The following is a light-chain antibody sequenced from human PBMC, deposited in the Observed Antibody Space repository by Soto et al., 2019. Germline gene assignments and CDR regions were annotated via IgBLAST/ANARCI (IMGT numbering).Light chain of an antibody. CDR1: QSVSRSY. J-gene: IGKJ5*01. CDR3: HHYET. Sequence: EIVLTHSPGTLSLSPGSRSILSCRASQSVSRSYLGWYQQKPGQSPRLLMYGASIRAAGVPDRFSGSGSGTEFTLTISRLEPEDFTVYYCHHYETFGQGTRLEIK. CDR2: GAS. V-gene: IGKV3-20*01.